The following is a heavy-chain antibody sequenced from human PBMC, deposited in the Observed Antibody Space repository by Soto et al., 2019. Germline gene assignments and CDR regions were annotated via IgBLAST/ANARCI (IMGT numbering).Heavy chain of an antibody. J-gene: IGHJ4*02. CDR1: GYTFTSYY. D-gene: IGHD3-3*01. Sequence: QVQLVQSGAEVKKPGASVKVSCKASGYTFTSYYMHWVRQAPGQGLEWMGIINPSGGSTSYAQKFQGRVTMTRDTSTNTVYMELSSLRSEDTAVYYCARATYELRFLDILYFDYWGQGTLVTVSS. CDR3: ARATYELRFLDILYFDY. CDR2: INPSGGST. V-gene: IGHV1-46*03.